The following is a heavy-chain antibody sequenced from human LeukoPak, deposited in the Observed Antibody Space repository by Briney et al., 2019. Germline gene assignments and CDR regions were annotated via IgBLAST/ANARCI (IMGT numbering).Heavy chain of an antibody. CDR3: ARGNTIFGVVTPFDY. J-gene: IGHJ4*02. Sequence: GASVKVCCKASGGTFSSYAIRWVRQAPGQGLEWMGGIIPIFGTANYAQKFQGRVTITTDESTSTAYMELSSLRSEDTAVYYCARGNTIFGVVTPFDYWGQGTLVTVSS. D-gene: IGHD3-3*01. CDR1: GGTFSSYA. V-gene: IGHV1-69*05. CDR2: IIPIFGTA.